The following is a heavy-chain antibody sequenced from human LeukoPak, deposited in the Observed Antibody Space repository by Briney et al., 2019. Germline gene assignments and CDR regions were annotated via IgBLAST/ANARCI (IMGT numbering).Heavy chain of an antibody. J-gene: IGHJ3*02. CDR1: GGSVSSGSYY. Sequence: SETLSLTCTVSGGSVSSGSYYWSWIRQPPGKGLEWIGYIYYSGSTNYNPSLKSRVTISVDTSKNQFSLKLSSVTAADTAVYYCARGEGFDDAFDIWGQGTMVTVSS. CDR2: IYYSGST. CDR3: ARGEGFDDAFDI. D-gene: IGHD1-26*01. V-gene: IGHV4-61*01.